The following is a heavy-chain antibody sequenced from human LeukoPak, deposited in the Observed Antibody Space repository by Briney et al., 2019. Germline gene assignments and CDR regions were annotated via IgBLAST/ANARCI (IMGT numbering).Heavy chain of an antibody. CDR1: GFTFSSYA. Sequence: GGSLRLSCAASGFTFSSYAMHWVRQAPGKGLEYVSAISSNGGSTYYANSVKGRFTISRDNSKNTLYLQMGSLRAEDMAVYYCARSAPAAAGTGPMDVWGKGTTVTVSS. CDR2: ISSNGGST. J-gene: IGHJ6*03. V-gene: IGHV3-64*01. CDR3: ARSAPAAAGTGPMDV. D-gene: IGHD6-13*01.